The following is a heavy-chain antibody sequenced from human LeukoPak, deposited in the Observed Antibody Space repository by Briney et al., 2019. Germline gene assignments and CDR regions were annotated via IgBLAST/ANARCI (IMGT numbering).Heavy chain of an antibody. D-gene: IGHD2-21*02. V-gene: IGHV4-61*02. CDR1: GGSISSGSYY. CDR2: IYTSGST. Sequence: PSETLSLTCTVSGGSISSGSYYWSWIRQPAGKGLEWIGRIYTSGSTNYNPSLKSRVTISVDTSKNQFSLKLSSVTAAGTAVYYCARGGYCGGDCYFYYWGQGTLVTVSS. CDR3: ARGGYCGGDCYFYY. J-gene: IGHJ4*02.